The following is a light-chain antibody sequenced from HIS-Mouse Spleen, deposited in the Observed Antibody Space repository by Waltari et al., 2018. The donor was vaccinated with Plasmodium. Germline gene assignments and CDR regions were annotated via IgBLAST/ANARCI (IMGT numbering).Light chain of an antibody. CDR3: CSYAGSSTFV. Sequence: QSALTQPASVSGSPGQSITISCTGTSSDVGSYNLVSWYQQHPGKAPKLMIYEGSKRPCGGSNRFSGSKSGNTASLTISGLQAEDEADYYCCSYAGSSTFVFGGGTKLTVL. J-gene: IGLJ3*02. V-gene: IGLV2-23*03. CDR1: SSDVGSYNL. CDR2: EGS.